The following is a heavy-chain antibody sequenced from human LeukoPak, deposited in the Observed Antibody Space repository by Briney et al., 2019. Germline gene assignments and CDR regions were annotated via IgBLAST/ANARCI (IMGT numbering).Heavy chain of an antibody. J-gene: IGHJ4*02. Sequence: QPGGSLRLSCAASGFTFTSYAMSGVRQPPGKGLEWVSGFSGGGGSTFYADSVKGRFTISSDRSKDTLYLQMNSLRAEDTALYYCANNYYDVSGYYHFEYWSQGTLVTVSS. V-gene: IGHV3-23*01. D-gene: IGHD3-22*01. CDR3: ANNYYDVSGYYHFEY. CDR2: FSGGGGST. CDR1: GFTFTSYA.